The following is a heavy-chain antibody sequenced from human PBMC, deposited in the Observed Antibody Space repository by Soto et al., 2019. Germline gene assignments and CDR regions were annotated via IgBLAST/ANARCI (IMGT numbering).Heavy chain of an antibody. V-gene: IGHV1-46*01. J-gene: IGHJ6*02. CDR2: INPSGGSA. Sequence: QVQLVQSGAEVKKPGASVKVSCKASGYTFTSYYIHWVRQAPGQGLEWMGTINPSGGSASYAQKSQGRVTMTRDTSTSTAYMELSSLRSEDTAVYYCTRDSGGQLGGMDVWGQGTTVTVSS. D-gene: IGHD6-6*01. CDR1: GYTFTSYY. CDR3: TRDSGGQLGGMDV.